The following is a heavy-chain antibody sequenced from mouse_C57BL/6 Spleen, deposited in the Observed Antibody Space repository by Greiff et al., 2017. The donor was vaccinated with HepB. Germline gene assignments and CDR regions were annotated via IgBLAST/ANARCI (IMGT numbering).Heavy chain of an antibody. Sequence: EVMLVESGGGLVKPGGSLKLSCAASGFTFSSYAMSWVRQTPEKRLEWVATISDGGSYTYYPDNVKGRFTISRDNAKNNLYLQMSHLKSEDTAMYYCARRRPYYYGSGAMDYWGQGTSVTVSS. CDR3: ARRRPYYYGSGAMDY. D-gene: IGHD1-1*01. J-gene: IGHJ4*01. V-gene: IGHV5-4*03. CDR2: ISDGGSYT. CDR1: GFTFSSYA.